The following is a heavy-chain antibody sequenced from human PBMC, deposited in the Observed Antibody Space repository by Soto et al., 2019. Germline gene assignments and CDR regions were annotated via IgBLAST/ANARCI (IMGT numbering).Heavy chain of an antibody. Sequence: GGSLRVSCAASGFPFSNYARHWVRPAPGKGLEWVAVVSHDGRNTHYADSVKGRFTISRDSSKNTVSLETTSLRAEDTAVYYYAKGGRQWLVTSDFNYWGQGTLVTVSS. CDR1: GFPFSNYA. V-gene: IGHV3-30*18. CDR3: AKGGRQWLVTSDFNY. CDR2: VSHDGRNT. J-gene: IGHJ4*02. D-gene: IGHD6-19*01.